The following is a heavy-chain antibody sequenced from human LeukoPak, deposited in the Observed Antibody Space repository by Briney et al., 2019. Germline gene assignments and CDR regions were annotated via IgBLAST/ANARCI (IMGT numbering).Heavy chain of an antibody. CDR3: AKGGRLWFGENYFDY. CDR1: GFSFSSHG. Sequence: GGTLRLSCAGSGFSFSSHGMNWVRQAPGKGLEWVSGISPSGDITYYTDSVRGRFTISRDNFKNTLSLQVNSLRAEDTAVYYCAKGGRLWFGENYFDYWGQGTLVTVSS. J-gene: IGHJ4*02. D-gene: IGHD3-10*01. CDR2: ISPSGDIT. V-gene: IGHV3-23*01.